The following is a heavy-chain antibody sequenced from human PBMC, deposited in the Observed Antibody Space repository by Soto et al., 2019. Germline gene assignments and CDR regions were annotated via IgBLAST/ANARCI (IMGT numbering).Heavy chain of an antibody. CDR3: AREVRGYCSSNSCPADFDT. Sequence: PGGSLRLSCAASGFTFSDHYMDWVRQAPGKGLEWVGRTRNKANSYTTEYAASVKGRFTISRDDSKNSLYLQMNSLKTEDTAVYYCAREVRGYCSSNSCPADFDTWGQGTMVTVSS. J-gene: IGHJ3*02. CDR1: GFTFSDHY. D-gene: IGHD2-2*01. CDR2: TRNKANSYTT. V-gene: IGHV3-72*01.